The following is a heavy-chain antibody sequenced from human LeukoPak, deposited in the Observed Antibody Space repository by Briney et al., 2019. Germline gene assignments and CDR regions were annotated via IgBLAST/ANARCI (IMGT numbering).Heavy chain of an antibody. CDR2: IRYDGNKK. V-gene: IGHV3-30*02. J-gene: IGHJ4*02. CDR3: AKDGDYCSGGSCYSTPYFDY. CDR1: GFPFSSYG. Sequence: PGGSLRLSCTASGFPFSSYGMHWVRQAPGKGLEWVAIIRYDGNKKYYADSVKGRSTISRDNSKNTLDLQMNSLRAEDTAVYYCAKDGDYCSGGSCYSTPYFDYWGQGTLVTVSS. D-gene: IGHD2-15*01.